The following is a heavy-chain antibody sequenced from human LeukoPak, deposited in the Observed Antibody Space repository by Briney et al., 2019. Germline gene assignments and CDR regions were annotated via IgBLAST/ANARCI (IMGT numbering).Heavy chain of an antibody. D-gene: IGHD3-22*01. J-gene: IGHJ3*02. CDR1: GGSISSYY. Sequence: SETLSLTCTVSGGSISSYYWSWIRQPAGKGLEWIGRIYTSGSTNYNPSPKSRVTMSVDTSKNQFSLKLSSVTAADTAVYYCARDRSDYYYDTPLGAFDIWGQGTMVTVSS. CDR2: IYTSGST. CDR3: ARDRSDYYYDTPLGAFDI. V-gene: IGHV4-4*07.